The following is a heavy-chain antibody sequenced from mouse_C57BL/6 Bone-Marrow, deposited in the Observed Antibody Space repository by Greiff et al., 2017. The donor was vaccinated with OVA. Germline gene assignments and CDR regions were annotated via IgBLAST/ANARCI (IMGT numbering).Heavy chain of an antibody. J-gene: IGHJ3*01. V-gene: IGHV1-19*01. CDR2: INPYNGGT. D-gene: IGHD1-1*01. Sequence: EVQLQQSGPVLVKPGASVKMSCKASGYTFTDYYMNWVKQSHGKSLEWIGVINPYNGGTSYNQKFKGKATLTVDKSSSTAYMELNSLTSEDSAVYYCAREGYYGSSFWFAYWGQGTLVTVSA. CDR3: AREGYYGSSFWFAY. CDR1: GYTFTDYY.